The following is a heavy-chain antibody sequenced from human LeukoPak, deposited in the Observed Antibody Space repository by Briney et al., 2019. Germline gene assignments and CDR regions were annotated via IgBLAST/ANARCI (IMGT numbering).Heavy chain of an antibody. CDR2: IWYDGSNK. J-gene: IGHJ4*02. CDR3: ARGIWFGELTDFDY. D-gene: IGHD3-10*01. Sequence: GGSLRLSCAASGFTFSTYGMHWVRQAPGKGLEWVAVIWYDGSNKYYADSVKGRFTISRDNSKNTLYLQMSSLRAEDTAVYYCARGIWFGELTDFDYWGQGTLVTVSS. CDR1: GFTFSTYG. V-gene: IGHV3-33*01.